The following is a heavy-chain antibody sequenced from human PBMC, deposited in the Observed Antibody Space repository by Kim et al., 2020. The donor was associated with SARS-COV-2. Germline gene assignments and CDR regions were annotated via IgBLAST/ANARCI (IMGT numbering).Heavy chain of an antibody. CDR2: IYYSGNT. Sequence: SETLSLTCTVSGGSISSGGYYWSWTRQHPGKGLEWIGYIYYSGNTYYNPSLKSRVTITVDTSKNQFSLKLSSVTAADTAAYYCARTPITMIVVVDAFDI. J-gene: IGHJ3*02. CDR3: ARTPITMIVVVDAFDI. D-gene: IGHD3-22*01. CDR1: GGSISSGGYY. V-gene: IGHV4-31*03.